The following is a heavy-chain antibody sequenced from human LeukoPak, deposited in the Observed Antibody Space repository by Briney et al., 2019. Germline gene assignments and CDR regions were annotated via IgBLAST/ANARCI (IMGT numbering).Heavy chain of an antibody. CDR3: ARDVWAANY. J-gene: IGHJ4*02. V-gene: IGHV1-2*02. CDR2: IDSNRGGT. CDR1: GYTFADWY. Sequence: VSVKVSCKASGYTFADWYIHWVRQAPGQGLEWMGWIDSNRGGTKYAQKFQGRVTMTRDTSISTAYMELTSLTSDDTAVYYCARDVWAANYWGQGTLVTVSS. D-gene: IGHD3-16*01.